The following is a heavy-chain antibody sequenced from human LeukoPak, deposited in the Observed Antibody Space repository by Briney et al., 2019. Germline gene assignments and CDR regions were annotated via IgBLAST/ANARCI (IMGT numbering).Heavy chain of an antibody. CDR2: ISAYNGNT. J-gene: IGHJ6*02. CDR1: GYTFTSYG. V-gene: IGHV1-18*01. D-gene: IGHD1-26*01. Sequence: ASVKVSCKASGYTFTSYGISWVRQALGQGLEWMGWISAYNGNTNYAQKLQGRVIMTTDTSTSTAYMELRSLRSDDTAVYYCARASGSYRKSYYGMDVWGQGTTVTVSS. CDR3: ARASGSYRKSYYGMDV.